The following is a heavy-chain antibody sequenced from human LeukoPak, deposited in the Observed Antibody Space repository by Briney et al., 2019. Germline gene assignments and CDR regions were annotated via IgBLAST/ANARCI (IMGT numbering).Heavy chain of an antibody. Sequence: SVKVSCKASGGTFSSYAISWVRQAPGQGLEWRGRIIPILGIANYAQKFQGRVTITADKSTSTAYMELSSLRSEDTAVYYCARGSYYYDSSGKGHYWGQGTLVTVSS. V-gene: IGHV1-69*04. CDR2: IIPILGIA. CDR1: GGTFSSYA. CDR3: ARGSYYYDSSGKGHY. D-gene: IGHD3-22*01. J-gene: IGHJ4*02.